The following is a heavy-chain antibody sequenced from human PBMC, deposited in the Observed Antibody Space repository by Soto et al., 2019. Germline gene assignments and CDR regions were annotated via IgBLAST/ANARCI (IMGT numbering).Heavy chain of an antibody. D-gene: IGHD5-12*01. J-gene: IGHJ4*02. CDR3: ARPGVDESGYGRIDY. Sequence: GESLKISCKGSGYSFTSYWISWVRQMPGKGLEWMGRIDPSDSYTNYSPSFQGHVTISADESISTAYLQWSSLKASDTAMYYCARPGVDESGYGRIDYWGQGTLVTVSS. CDR1: GYSFTSYW. V-gene: IGHV5-10-1*01. CDR2: IDPSDSYT.